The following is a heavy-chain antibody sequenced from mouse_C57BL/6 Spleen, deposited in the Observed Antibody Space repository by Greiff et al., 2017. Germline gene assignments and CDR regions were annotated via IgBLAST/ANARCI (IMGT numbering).Heavy chain of an antibody. D-gene: IGHD2-3*01. J-gene: IGHJ3*01. Sequence: VQLQQSGPELVKPGASVKISCKASGYSFTGYYMNWVKQSPEKSLEWIGEINPSTGGTTYNQKFKAKASLTVDKSSSTAYMQLKSLTSEDSEVYYCARGGGYYAWFAYWGQGTLVTVSA. CDR2: INPSTGGT. CDR3: ARGGGYYAWFAY. CDR1: GYSFTGYY. V-gene: IGHV1-42*01.